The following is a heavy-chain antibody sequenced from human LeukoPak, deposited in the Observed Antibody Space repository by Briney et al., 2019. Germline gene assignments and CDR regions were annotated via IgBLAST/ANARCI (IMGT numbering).Heavy chain of an antibody. CDR2: INQDGGEK. D-gene: IGHD3-22*01. J-gene: IGHJ3*02. V-gene: IGHV3-7*01. Sequence: PGGSLRLSCAAPGFTFSSYWMSWVRQAPGKGLEWVANINQDGGEKFYVDSVKGRFTISRDNAKNSLHLQMNSLRAEDTAVYYCARDPYYYESSGYFFGAFDIWGQGTMVTVSS. CDR1: GFTFSSYW. CDR3: ARDPYYYESSGYFFGAFDI.